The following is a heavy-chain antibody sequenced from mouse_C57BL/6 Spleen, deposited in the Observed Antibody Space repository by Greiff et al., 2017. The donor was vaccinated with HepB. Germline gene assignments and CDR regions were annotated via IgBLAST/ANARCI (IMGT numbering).Heavy chain of an antibody. CDR1: GYSFTDYN. D-gene: IGHD2-1*01. CDR2: INPNYGTT. Sequence: EVKLMESGPELVKPGASVKISCKASGYSFTDYNMNWVKQSNGKSLEWIGVINPNYGTTSYNQKFKGKATLTVDQSSSTAYMQLNSLTSEDSAVYYCARYYYGNPWFAYWGQGTLVTVSA. V-gene: IGHV1-39*01. CDR3: ARYYYGNPWFAY. J-gene: IGHJ3*01.